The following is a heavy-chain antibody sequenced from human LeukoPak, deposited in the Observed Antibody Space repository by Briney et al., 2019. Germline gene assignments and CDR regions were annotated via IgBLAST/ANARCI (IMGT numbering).Heavy chain of an antibody. Sequence: SETLSLTCAVYGGSFSGYYWSWIRQPPGKGLEWNGEINHSGTTNYNPSLKSRVTISVDTSKNQFSLKLSSVTAADTAVYYCARDPGYCSGGSCYSDYWGQGTLVTVSS. CDR1: GGSFSGYY. J-gene: IGHJ4*02. CDR2: INHSGTT. D-gene: IGHD2-15*01. V-gene: IGHV4-34*01. CDR3: ARDPGYCSGGSCYSDY.